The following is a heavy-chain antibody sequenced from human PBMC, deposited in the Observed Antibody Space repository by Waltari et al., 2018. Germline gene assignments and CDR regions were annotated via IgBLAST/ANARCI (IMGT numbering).Heavy chain of an antibody. V-gene: IGHV3-66*01. CDR1: GFTVSNNY. CDR3: STRHY. J-gene: IGHJ4*02. CDR2: IYSGGTT. Sequence: EVQLVESRGDLVRPGGSLRRSCAASGFTVSNNYMSWVRQAPGKGLEWVSLIYSGGTTYYADSVKGRFTISRDKSNNTLYLQMNSLRAEDTSVYYCSTRHYWGQGTLVTVSS.